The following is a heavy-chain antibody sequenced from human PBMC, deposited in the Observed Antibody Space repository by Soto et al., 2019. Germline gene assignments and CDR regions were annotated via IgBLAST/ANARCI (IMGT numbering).Heavy chain of an antibody. CDR2: ISWNSGSI. D-gene: IGHD3-3*01. CDR3: AKGRFLEWYTFDY. Sequence: GGSMRLSCRAAGLNFDDYCMHWVRKKTGKGLEWVSGISWNSGSIGYADSVKGRFTISRDNAKNSLYLQMNSLRAEDTALYYCAKGRFLEWYTFDYWGKGTLVTVSS. CDR1: GLNFDDYC. J-gene: IGHJ4*02. V-gene: IGHV3-9*01.